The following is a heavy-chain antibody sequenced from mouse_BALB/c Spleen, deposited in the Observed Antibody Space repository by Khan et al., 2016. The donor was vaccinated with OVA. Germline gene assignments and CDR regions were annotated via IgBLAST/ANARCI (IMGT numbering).Heavy chain of an antibody. Sequence: QIQLVQSGGEVIRPVTSVKVSCKASGYAFTHYLIEWVKQRPGQGLEWIGVINPGSGSTNYNEKFKGKAILTADKSSSTAYMQLSSLTSDDSAVYFCARDDYGNFLYFDYWGQGTTLTVSS. CDR1: GYAFTHYL. D-gene: IGHD2-1*01. CDR3: ARDDYGNFLYFDY. CDR2: INPGSGST. J-gene: IGHJ2*01. V-gene: IGHV1-54*03.